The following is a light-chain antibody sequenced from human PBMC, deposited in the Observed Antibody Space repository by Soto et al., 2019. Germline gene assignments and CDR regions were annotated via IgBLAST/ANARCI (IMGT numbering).Light chain of an antibody. J-gene: IGKJ4*01. CDR2: GAS. CDR1: QSVSNN. CDR3: QQYSVWPLT. Sequence: EIVLTQSPATLSLSPGERAALSCRASQSVSNNLAWYQQKPGQPPRLLIFGASTRATGIPARFSGSGSEAEFALTISTLQSEDFAVYYCQQYSVWPLTFGGGTKVDSK. V-gene: IGKV3D-15*01.